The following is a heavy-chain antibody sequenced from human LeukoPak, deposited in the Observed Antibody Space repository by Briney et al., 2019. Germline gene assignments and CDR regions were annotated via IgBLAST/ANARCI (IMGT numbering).Heavy chain of an antibody. D-gene: IGHD6-19*01. J-gene: IGHJ4*02. Sequence: SETLSLTCVVSGGSISSGNWWSWVRQPPGMGLEWIGEIFHNGSSNYNPSLKSRVTMSLDKSNNQFSLKLSSVTAADTAVYYCARGTVAGIQDYWGQGTLVTVSS. V-gene: IGHV4-4*02. CDR2: IFHNGSS. CDR3: ARGTVAGIQDY. CDR1: GGSISSGNW.